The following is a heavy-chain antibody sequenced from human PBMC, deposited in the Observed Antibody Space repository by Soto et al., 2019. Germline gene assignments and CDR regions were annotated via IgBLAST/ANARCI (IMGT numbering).Heavy chain of an antibody. Sequence: EVQLVESGGGLVQPGGSLRLSCEASGFTFRNYDMHWVRQGTGKGLEWVSGISAAGDPDYADSVEGRFTISRENAQNSFFLQMNTLRDGDTTVYYCARTDGDFYGLAVWGQGTTVTVSS. J-gene: IGHJ6*02. CDR3: ARTDGDFYGLAV. CDR1: GFTFRNYD. CDR2: ISAAGDP. V-gene: IGHV3-13*05.